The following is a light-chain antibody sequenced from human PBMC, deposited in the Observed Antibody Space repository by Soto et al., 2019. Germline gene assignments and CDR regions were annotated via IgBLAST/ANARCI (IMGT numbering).Light chain of an antibody. CDR1: QSISRY. J-gene: IGKJ1*01. CDR2: AAS. CDR3: QQSYSSPGT. V-gene: IGKV1-39*01. Sequence: DIQMTQSPSSLSASVGDRVTITCRASQSISRYLNWYQLKPGKAPKLLIYAASSLQSGVPSRFTGSGSGTDFTLTISSLQPEDIATYYCQQSYSSPGTFGRGTKVEIK.